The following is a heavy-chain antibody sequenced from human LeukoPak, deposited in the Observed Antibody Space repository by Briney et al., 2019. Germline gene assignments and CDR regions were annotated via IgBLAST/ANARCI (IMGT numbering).Heavy chain of an antibody. J-gene: IGHJ5*02. D-gene: IGHD3-10*01. CDR1: GFTFSNYS. V-gene: IGHV3-30*03. CDR2: ISYDGSNK. Sequence: PGGSLRLSCAASGFTFSNYSMHWVRQTPGKGLEWVAVISYDGSNKYYADSVKGRFTISRDNSKNTLYLQLNSLRAEDTAVYYCARSGIRGVVVTSWGQGTLVAVSS. CDR3: ARSGIRGVVVTS.